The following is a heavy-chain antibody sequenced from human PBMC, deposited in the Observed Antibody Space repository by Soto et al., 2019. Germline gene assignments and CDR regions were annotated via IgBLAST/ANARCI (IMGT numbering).Heavy chain of an antibody. CDR3: KSRDY. CDR1: GFSVSDNY. J-gene: IGHJ4*02. V-gene: IGHV3-53*04. Sequence: EVQLVESGGGLVQPGWSLRLACAASGFSVSDNYMNWVRQAPGKGLEWVSVIFSGGSTYYADSVKGRFTISRHNSENTLYLQMSSLRVEDTAVYYCKSRDYWGRGTLVTVSS. CDR2: IFSGGST.